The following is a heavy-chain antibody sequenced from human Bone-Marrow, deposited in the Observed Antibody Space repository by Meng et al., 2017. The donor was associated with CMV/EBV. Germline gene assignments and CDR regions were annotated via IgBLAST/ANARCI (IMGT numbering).Heavy chain of an antibody. V-gene: IGHV3-7*01. J-gene: IGHJ6*02. CDR3: ARFTVTTFLGIYYYYGMDV. CDR2: IKQDGSEK. D-gene: IGHD4-17*01. CDR1: GFTFSSYW. Sequence: GGSLRLSCAASGFTFSSYWMSWVRQAPGKGLEWVANIKQDGSEKYYVDSVKGRFTISRDNAKNSLYLQMNSLRAEDTAVYYCARFTVTTFLGIYYYYGMDVWGQGHTVNVSS.